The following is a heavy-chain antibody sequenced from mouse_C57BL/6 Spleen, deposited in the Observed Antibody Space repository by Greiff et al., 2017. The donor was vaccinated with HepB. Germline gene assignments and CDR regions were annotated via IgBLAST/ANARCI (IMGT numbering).Heavy chain of an antibody. CDR2: IDPEDGET. Sequence: VQLQQSGAELVKPGASVKLSCTASGFNIKDYYMHWVKQRTEQGLEWIGRIDPEDGETKSAPKFQGKATITADTSSNTAYLQLSSLTSEDTAVYYCARGVNWDYAMDYWGQGPSVTVSS. CDR1: GFNIKDYY. CDR3: ARGVNWDYAMDY. D-gene: IGHD4-1*01. V-gene: IGHV14-2*01. J-gene: IGHJ4*01.